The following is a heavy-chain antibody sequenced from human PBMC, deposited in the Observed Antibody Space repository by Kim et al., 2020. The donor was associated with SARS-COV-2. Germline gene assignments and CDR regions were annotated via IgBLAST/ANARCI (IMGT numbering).Heavy chain of an antibody. J-gene: IGHJ4*02. V-gene: IGHV3-48*03. CDR3: ARESDVAGNDY. Sequence: GGSLRLSCAASGFTFSSYEMNWVRQAPGKGLEWVSYISPSGSTIKYADSVKGRFTLSRDNAKNSLYLQMNSLRAEDTAGYYCARESDVAGNDYWGQGTL. D-gene: IGHD6-19*01. CDR1: GFTFSSYE. CDR2: ISPSGSTI.